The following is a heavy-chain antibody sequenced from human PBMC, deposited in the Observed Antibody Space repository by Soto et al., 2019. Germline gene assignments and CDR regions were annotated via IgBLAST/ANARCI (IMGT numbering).Heavy chain of an antibody. D-gene: IGHD3-22*01. CDR1: GGTFSSYA. V-gene: IGHV1-69*13. CDR2: IIPIFGTA. Sequence: SVKVSCKASGGTFSSYAISWVRQAPGQGLEWMGGIIPIFGTANYAQKFQGRVTITADESTSTAYMELSSLRSEDTAVYYCASGTTYPQAYCYDSSGTNTPDYWGQGTLVTVSS. CDR3: ASGTTYPQAYCYDSSGTNTPDY. J-gene: IGHJ4*02.